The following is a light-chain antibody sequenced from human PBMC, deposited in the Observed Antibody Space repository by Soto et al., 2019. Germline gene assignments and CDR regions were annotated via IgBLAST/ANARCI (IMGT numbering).Light chain of an antibody. V-gene: IGLV2-23*01. CDR2: EDS. CDR3: CSYAGSSTVV. Sequence: QSALTQPASVSGSRGQSITISCTGTGSDVGSWNLVSWYQQHPGKAPKLIIYEDSKRPSGVSNRFSGSKSGNTASLTISGLQAEDEADYYCCSYAGSSTVVFGGGTKVTVL. CDR1: GSDVGSWNL. J-gene: IGLJ2*01.